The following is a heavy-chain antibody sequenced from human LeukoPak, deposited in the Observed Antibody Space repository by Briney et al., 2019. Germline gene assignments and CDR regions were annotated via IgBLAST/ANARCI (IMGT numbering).Heavy chain of an antibody. Sequence: PGGSLRLSCAASGFTFSNYAMSWVRQAPGKGLEWVSAISASGGSTHYADSVKGRFTISRDNSKNTLHLQMNSLRAEDTAVYYCARKGYYYDSSAYYSFDYWGQGTLVTVSS. J-gene: IGHJ4*02. CDR3: ARKGYYYDSSAYYSFDY. CDR1: GFTFSNYA. D-gene: IGHD3-22*01. V-gene: IGHV3-23*01. CDR2: ISASGGST.